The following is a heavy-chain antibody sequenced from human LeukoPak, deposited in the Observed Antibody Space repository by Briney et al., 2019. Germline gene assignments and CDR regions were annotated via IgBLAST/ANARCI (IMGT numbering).Heavy chain of an antibody. CDR3: AKIASRFFYYMDV. CDR2: INSVGGTT. V-gene: IGHV3-48*03. CDR1: GFTFNSYG. Sequence: GGSLRLSCAASGFTFNSYGMNWFRQAPGKGLEWISYINSVGGTTFYADSVKGRFTITRDNAKNSLYLQMNSLRVEDTAVYYCAKIASRFFYYMDVWGKGTTVTVSS. J-gene: IGHJ6*03. D-gene: IGHD6-6*01.